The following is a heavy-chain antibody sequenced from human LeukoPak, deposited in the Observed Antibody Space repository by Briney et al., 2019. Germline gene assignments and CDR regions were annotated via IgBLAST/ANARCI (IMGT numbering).Heavy chain of an antibody. CDR1: GGSISSYY. J-gene: IGHJ5*02. V-gene: IGHV4-59*08. CDR3: AGTLRWGAS. D-gene: IGHD3-16*01. CDR2: IYYSGST. Sequence: PSETLSLTCTVSGGSISSYYWNWIRQPPGKGLEWIGNIYYSGSTNYNPSLKSRVTISVGTSKNQFSLKLSSVTAADTAVYYCAGTLRWGASWGQGTLVTVSS.